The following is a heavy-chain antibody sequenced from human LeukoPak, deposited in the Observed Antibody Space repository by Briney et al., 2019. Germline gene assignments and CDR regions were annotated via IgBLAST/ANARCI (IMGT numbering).Heavy chain of an antibody. CDR2: IFYTGST. CDR1: GGSMSSYY. D-gene: IGHD4-11*01. J-gene: IGHJ4*02. CDR3: ARGTTVSDY. Sequence: SETLSLTCTVSGGSMSSYYWSWVRQPPEKGLEWIGYIFYTGSTNYNPSLKSRVTISVDMSKNQFALKLSSVTAADTAMYYCARGTTVSDYWGQGTLVTVSS. V-gene: IGHV4-59*01.